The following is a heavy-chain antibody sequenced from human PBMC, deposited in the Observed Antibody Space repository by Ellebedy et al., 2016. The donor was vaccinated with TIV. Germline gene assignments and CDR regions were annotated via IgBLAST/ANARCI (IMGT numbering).Heavy chain of an antibody. D-gene: IGHD4-17*01. J-gene: IGHJ3*01. CDR1: GFTFSTYW. V-gene: IGHV3-74*01. CDR3: ATDGSYGDYRSPAHAFVF. Sequence: GGSLRLSCAASGFTFSTYWMVWIRQVPGKGLVWISHINDDGSTTTYADSVKGRFTVSRDNAKNSLYLQMNSLKDEDTSVYYCATDGSYGDYRSPAHAFVFWGQGTMVTVSS. CDR2: INDDGSTT.